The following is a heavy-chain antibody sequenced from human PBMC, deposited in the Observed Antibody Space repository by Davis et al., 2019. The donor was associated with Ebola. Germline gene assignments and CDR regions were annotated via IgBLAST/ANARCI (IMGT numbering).Heavy chain of an antibody. D-gene: IGHD3-22*01. V-gene: IGHV4-59*08. CDR3: ARHVSSWTYYYDSSGYRTWYFDL. CDR2: IYYSGST. Sequence: PSETLSLTCTVSGGSISSYYWSWIRQPPGKGLEWIGYIYYSGSTNYNPSLKSRVTISVDTSKNQFSLKLSSVTAADTAVYYCARHVSSWTYYYDSSGYRTWYFDLWGRGTLVTVSS. J-gene: IGHJ2*01. CDR1: GGSISSYY.